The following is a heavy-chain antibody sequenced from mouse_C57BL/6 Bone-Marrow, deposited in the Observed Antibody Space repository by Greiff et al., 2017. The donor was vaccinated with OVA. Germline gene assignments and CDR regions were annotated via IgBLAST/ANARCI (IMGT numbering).Heavy chain of an antibody. CDR1: GFTFSSYA. CDR2: ISDGGSYT. J-gene: IGHJ3*01. D-gene: IGHD1-1*01. V-gene: IGHV5-4*01. Sequence: EVQLVESGGGLVKPGGSLKLSCAASGFTFSSYAMSWVRQTPEKRLEWVATISDGGSYTYYPDNVKGRFTISRDNAKNNLYLQMSHLKSEDTAMYYCARDQGYGSSYGWLAYWGQGTLVTVAA. CDR3: ARDQGYGSSYGWLAY.